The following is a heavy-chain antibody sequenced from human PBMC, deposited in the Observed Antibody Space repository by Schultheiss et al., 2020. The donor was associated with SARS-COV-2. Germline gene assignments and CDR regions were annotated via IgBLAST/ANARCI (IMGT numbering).Heavy chain of an antibody. J-gene: IGHJ4*02. V-gene: IGHV3-23*01. CDR1: GFTFSDYY. Sequence: GGSLRLSCAASGFTFSDYYMSWIRQAPGKGLEWVSAISGSGGSTYYADSVKGRFTISRDNSKNTLYLQMNSLRAEDTALYYCAKDRKNRLESYYFDYWGQGTLVTVSS. D-gene: IGHD2/OR15-2a*01. CDR2: ISGSGGST. CDR3: AKDRKNRLESYYFDY.